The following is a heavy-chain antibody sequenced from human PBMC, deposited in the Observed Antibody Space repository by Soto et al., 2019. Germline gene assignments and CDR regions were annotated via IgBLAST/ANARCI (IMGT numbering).Heavy chain of an antibody. Sequence: EVQLVESGGGLVQPGGSLRLSCAASGFTFSNYWMSWVRQAPGKGLEWVANIKEDGSEKYYVDSVKGRFTISRENAKNSLYLQMNSRSADDTAVAYCVRVGRVGGYWSHGTLVTVSP. J-gene: IGHJ4*01. CDR1: GFTFSNYW. D-gene: IGHD3-16*01. V-gene: IGHV3-7*03. CDR3: VRVGRVGGY. CDR2: IKEDGSEK.